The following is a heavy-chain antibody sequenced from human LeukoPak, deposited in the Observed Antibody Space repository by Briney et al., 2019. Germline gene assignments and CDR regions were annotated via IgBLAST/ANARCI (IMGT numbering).Heavy chain of an antibody. D-gene: IGHD4-17*01. CDR2: IRGGGTSE. CDR3: ARDPNGDYIGAFDM. Sequence: GGSLRLSCAASGFTFDDYAMHWVRQAPGKGPEWVSAIRGGGTSEFYADSVKGRFRISRDNSKDTLFLQMNSLRAEDTAVYYCARDPNGDYIGAFDMWGPGTMVTVSS. V-gene: IGHV3-23*01. J-gene: IGHJ3*02. CDR1: GFTFDDYA.